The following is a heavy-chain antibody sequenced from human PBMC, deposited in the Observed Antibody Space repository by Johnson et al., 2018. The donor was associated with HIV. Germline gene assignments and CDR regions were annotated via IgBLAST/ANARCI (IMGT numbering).Heavy chain of an antibody. J-gene: IGHJ3*02. D-gene: IGHD2-15*01. CDR1: GTTVSSSY. V-gene: IGHV3-11*04. Sequence: QVQLVESGGGLVQPGGSLRLSCAASGTTVSSSYMSWIRQAPGKGLEWVSYISSSGSTIYYADSVKGRFTISRDNAKNSLYLQMNSLRAEDTAVYYCVWYCSGGCSSAFDIWGQGTMVTISS. CDR3: VWYCSGGCSSAFDI. CDR2: ISSSGSTI.